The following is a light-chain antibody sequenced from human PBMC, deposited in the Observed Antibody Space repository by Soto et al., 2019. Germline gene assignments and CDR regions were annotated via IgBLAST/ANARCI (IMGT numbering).Light chain of an antibody. CDR1: QSLNNNY. V-gene: IGKV3-20*01. CDR3: HQYDNSPQT. CDR2: DAS. J-gene: IGKJ1*01. Sequence: EIVLTQSPGTLSLSPGERATLSCRASQSLNNNYLAWYQQKPGQAPRLLIYDASSRATGIPDRFSGGGSGADFTLSISRLKPEDFAVYYCHQYDNSPQTFGQGTKVEIK.